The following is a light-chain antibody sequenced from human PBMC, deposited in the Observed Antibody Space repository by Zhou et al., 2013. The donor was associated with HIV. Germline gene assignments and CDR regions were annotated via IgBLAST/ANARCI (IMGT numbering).Light chain of an antibody. V-gene: IGKV3-15*01. CDR2: GAS. J-gene: IGKJ2*01. Sequence: EIVMTQSPATLSVSPGERVTLSCRASQSVSSNLAWYQHKPGQAPRLLIYGASTRATGIPARFSGSGSGTEFTLIISSLQSEDFAIYYCQHYNNWPPLGYTFGRGTKLEIK. CDR3: QHYNNWPPLGYT. CDR1: QSVSSN.